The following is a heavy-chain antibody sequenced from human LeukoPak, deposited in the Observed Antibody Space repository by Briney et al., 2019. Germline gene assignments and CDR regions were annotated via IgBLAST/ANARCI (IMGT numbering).Heavy chain of an antibody. J-gene: IGHJ4*02. V-gene: IGHV1-8*03. CDR2: MNPNSGNT. CDR3: ARGSSNSFATGY. D-gene: IGHD4-23*01. CDR1: GYTFTSYD. Sequence: ASVKVSCKASGYTFTSYDINWVQQATGQGLEWMGWMNPNSGNTGYAQKFQGRVTITRNTSISTAYMELSSLRSEDTAVYYCARGSSNSFATGYWGQGTLVTVSS.